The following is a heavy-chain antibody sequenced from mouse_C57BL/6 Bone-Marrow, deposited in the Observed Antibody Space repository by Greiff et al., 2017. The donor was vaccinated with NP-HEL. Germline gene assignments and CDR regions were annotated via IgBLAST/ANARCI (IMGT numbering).Heavy chain of an antibody. D-gene: IGHD1-1*01. CDR2: IDPSDSYT. CDR1: GYTFTSYW. V-gene: IGHV1-59*01. Sequence: QVQLQQPGAELVRPGTSVKLSCKASGYTFTSYWMHWVKPRPGQGLEWIGVIDPSDSYTNYNQKFKGKATLTVDTSSSTAYMQLSSLTSEDSAVYYCARERVARYYAMDYWGQGTSVTVSS. CDR3: ARERVARYYAMDY. J-gene: IGHJ4*01.